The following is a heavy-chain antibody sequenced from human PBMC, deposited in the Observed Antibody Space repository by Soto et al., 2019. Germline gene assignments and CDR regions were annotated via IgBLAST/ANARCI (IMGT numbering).Heavy chain of an antibody. D-gene: IGHD3-16*01. J-gene: IGHJ5*02. CDR1: GGSISSYY. Sequence: SETLSLTCTVSGGSISSYYWSWIRQPAGKGLEWIGRIYTSGSTNYNPSLKSRVTMSVDTSKNQFSLKLSSVTAADTAVYYCARDSYDYVWGSYWFDPWGQGTLVTVSS. CDR3: ARDSYDYVWGSYWFDP. V-gene: IGHV4-4*07. CDR2: IYTSGST.